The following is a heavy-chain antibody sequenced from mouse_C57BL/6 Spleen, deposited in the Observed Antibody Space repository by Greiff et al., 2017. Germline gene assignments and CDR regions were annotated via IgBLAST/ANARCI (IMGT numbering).Heavy chain of an antibody. V-gene: IGHV1-22*01. CDR3: ARWGGSYYFDY. J-gene: IGHJ2*01. Sequence: EVKLMESGPELVKPGASVKMSCKASGYTFTDYNMHWVKQSHGKSLEWIGYINPNNGGTSYNQKFKGKATLTVNKSSSTAYMELRSLTSEDSAVYYCARWGGSYYFDYWGQGTTLTVSS. D-gene: IGHD1-1*02. CDR1: GYTFTDYN. CDR2: INPNNGGT.